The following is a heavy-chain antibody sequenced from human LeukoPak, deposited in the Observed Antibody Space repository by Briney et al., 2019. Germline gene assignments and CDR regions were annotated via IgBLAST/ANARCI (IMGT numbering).Heavy chain of an antibody. Sequence: SETLALTCTVSGGSISTSNYYWGWIRQPPGKGLEWIGNIFYSGSTYYSPSLKSRVTISLDTSRNQFSLKLSSVTAADTAVYYCARVTYSSGKTDYWGQGTLVTVSS. CDR1: GGSISTSNYY. CDR3: ARVTYSSGKTDY. CDR2: IFYSGST. J-gene: IGHJ4*02. D-gene: IGHD6-25*01. V-gene: IGHV4-39*07.